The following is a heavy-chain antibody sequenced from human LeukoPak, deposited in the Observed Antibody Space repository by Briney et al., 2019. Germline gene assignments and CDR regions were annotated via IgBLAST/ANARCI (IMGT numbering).Heavy chain of an antibody. CDR2: ISAYNGNT. CDR1: GYTFTSYG. CDR3: ARTHVLLWFGELSQPFDY. D-gene: IGHD3-10*01. V-gene: IGHV1-18*01. Sequence: ASVKVSCKASGYTFTSYGISWVRQAPGQGLEWMGWISAYNGNTNYAQKLHGRVTMTTDTSTSTAYMELRSLRSDDTAVYYCARTHVLLWFGELSQPFDYWGQGTLVTVSS. J-gene: IGHJ4*02.